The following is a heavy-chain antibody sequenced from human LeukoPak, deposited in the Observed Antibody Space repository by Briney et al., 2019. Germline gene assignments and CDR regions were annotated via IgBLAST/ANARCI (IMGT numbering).Heavy chain of an antibody. J-gene: IGHJ4*02. Sequence: GGSLRLSCAASGFTFSSYEMNWVRQAPGKGLEWISYISSSSSTIYYADSVKGRLTISRDNAKNSLYLQMNSLRAEDTAIYYCAGERIVPVGATWAKDYWGQGTLVTVSS. CDR3: AGERIVPVGATWAKDY. CDR2: ISSSSSTI. CDR1: GFTFSSYE. V-gene: IGHV3-48*03. D-gene: IGHD1-26*01.